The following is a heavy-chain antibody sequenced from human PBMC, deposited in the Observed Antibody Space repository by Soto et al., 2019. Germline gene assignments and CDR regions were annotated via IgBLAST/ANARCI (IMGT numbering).Heavy chain of an antibody. CDR2: INHSGST. CDR3: ARGNDTAMVRYGMDV. V-gene: IGHV4-34*01. Sequence: SETLSLTCAVYGGSFSGYYWSWIRQPPGKGLEWIGEINHSGSTNYNPSLKSRVTISVDTSKNQFSLKLSSVTAADTAVYYCARGNDTAMVRYGMDVWGQGTTVTVSS. D-gene: IGHD5-18*01. CDR1: GGSFSGYY. J-gene: IGHJ6*02.